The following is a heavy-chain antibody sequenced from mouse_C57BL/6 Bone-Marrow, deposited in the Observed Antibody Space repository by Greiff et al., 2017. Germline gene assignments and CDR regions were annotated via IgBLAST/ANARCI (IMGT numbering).Heavy chain of an antibody. D-gene: IGHD1-1*01. CDR2: ISNGGGST. J-gene: IGHJ1*03. CDR3: ARPYTTDWYFDV. CDR1: GFTFSDYY. Sequence: EVMLVESGGGLVQPGGSLKLSCAASGFTFSDYYMYWVRQTPEKRLEWVAYISNGGGSTYYPDTVKGRFTISRDNAKNTLYLQRSRLKSEDTAMYYCARPYTTDWYFDVWGTGTTVTVSS. V-gene: IGHV5-12*01.